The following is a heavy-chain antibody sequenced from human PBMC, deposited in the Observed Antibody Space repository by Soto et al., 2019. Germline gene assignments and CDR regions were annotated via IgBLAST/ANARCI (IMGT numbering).Heavy chain of an antibody. Sequence: AGGSLRLSCAASGFTFSSYAMSWVRQAPGKGLEWVSAISGSGGSTYYADSVKGRFTISRDNSKNMLYLQMNSLRAEDTAVYYCAKRIDAMVRGDYYYGMDVWGQGTTVTV. CDR2: ISGSGGST. CDR1: GFTFSSYA. D-gene: IGHD3-10*01. V-gene: IGHV3-23*01. CDR3: AKRIDAMVRGDYYYGMDV. J-gene: IGHJ6*02.